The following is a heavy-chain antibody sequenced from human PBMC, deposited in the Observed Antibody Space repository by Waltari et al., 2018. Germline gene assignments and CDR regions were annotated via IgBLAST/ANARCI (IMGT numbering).Heavy chain of an antibody. Sequence: QLNLQESGPGLVKPSETLLLTCSVSGGSITTNQHYWGWIRQPPGKGLEWTATISYSGATYYNPSLKSRVTISADTSKNQFALKLSSVTAADTAVYYCATYIGASIGTAAFDVWGQGTMVTVSS. CDR2: ISYSGAT. V-gene: IGHV4-39*01. D-gene: IGHD3-16*01. CDR1: GGSITTNQHY. CDR3: ATYIGASIGTAAFDV. J-gene: IGHJ3*01.